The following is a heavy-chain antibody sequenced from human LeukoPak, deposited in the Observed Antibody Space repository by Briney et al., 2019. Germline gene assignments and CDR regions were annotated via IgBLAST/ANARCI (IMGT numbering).Heavy chain of an antibody. D-gene: IGHD3-16*01. CDR3: ARGRLLMWFDP. CDR2: INHSGST. CDR1: GGSISSGNHY. V-gene: IGHV4-39*07. J-gene: IGHJ5*02. Sequence: SETLSLTCTVSGGSISSGNHYWSWIRQPPGKGLEWIGEINHSGSTNYNPSLKSRVTISVDTSKKQFSLKLSSVTAADTAVYYRARGRLLMWFDPWGQGTLVTVSS.